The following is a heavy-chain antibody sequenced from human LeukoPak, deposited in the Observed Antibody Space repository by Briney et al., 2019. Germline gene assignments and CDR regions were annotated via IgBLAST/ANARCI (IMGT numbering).Heavy chain of an antibody. D-gene: IGHD3-10*01. CDR3: ARDIGEWFGERWAFDDY. J-gene: IGHJ4*02. CDR2: IKQDGSEK. CDR1: GFTFSSCW. Sequence: PGGSLRLSCAASGFTFSSCWMSWVRQAPGKGLEWVASIKQDGSEKYYVDSVKGRFTISRDNAKNSLYLQMNSLRAEDTAVYYCARDIGEWFGERWAFDDYWGQGTLVTVSS. V-gene: IGHV3-7*01.